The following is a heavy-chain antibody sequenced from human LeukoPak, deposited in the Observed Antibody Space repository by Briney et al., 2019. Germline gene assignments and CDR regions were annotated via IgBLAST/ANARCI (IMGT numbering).Heavy chain of an antibody. D-gene: IGHD1-7*01. CDR2: IKQDGSEK. CDR1: GFTFSNYW. J-gene: IGHJ4*02. V-gene: IGHV3-7*03. CDR3: AKPLNTRITGTTPPYFDY. Sequence: PGGSLRLSCAASGFTFSNYWMSWVRQAPGKGLEWVANIKQDGSEKYYVDSVKGRFTISRDNAKSSLYLQMNSLRAEDTGVYYCAKPLNTRITGTTPPYFDYWGQGTLVTVSS.